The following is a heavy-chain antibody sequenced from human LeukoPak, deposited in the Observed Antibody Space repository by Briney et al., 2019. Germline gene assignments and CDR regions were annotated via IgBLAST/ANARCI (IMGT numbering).Heavy chain of an antibody. CDR2: ISYDGSNK. D-gene: IGHD3-10*01. J-gene: IGHJ6*02. V-gene: IGHV3-30*18. Sequence: PGGSLRLSCAASGFTFSSYGMHWVRQAPGKGLEWVAVISYDGSNKYYADSVKGRFTISRDNSKNTLYLQMNSLRAEDTAVYYCAKSESRYGSGSRSYYYYGMDVWGQGTTVTVSS. CDR1: GFTFSSYG. CDR3: AKSESRYGSGSRSYYYYGMDV.